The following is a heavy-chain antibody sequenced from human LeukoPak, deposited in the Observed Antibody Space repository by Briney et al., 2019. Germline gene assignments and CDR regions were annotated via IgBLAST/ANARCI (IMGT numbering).Heavy chain of an antibody. J-gene: IGHJ4*02. D-gene: IGHD4-17*01. CDR3: ARERQYGDSPGYFDY. CDR2: ISYDGSNK. CDR1: GFTFSSYA. V-gene: IGHV3-30-3*01. Sequence: GRSLRLSCAASGFTFSSYAMHWVRQAPGKGLEWVAVISYDGSNKYYADSVKGRFTISRDNSKNTLYLQMNSLRAEDTAVYYCARERQYGDSPGYFDYWGQGTLVTVSS.